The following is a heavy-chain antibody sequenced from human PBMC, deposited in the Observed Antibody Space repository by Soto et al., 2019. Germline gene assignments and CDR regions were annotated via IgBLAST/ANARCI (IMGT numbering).Heavy chain of an antibody. CDR2: LDTGNGNT. V-gene: IGHV1-3*04. CDR1: GYAFTSYA. D-gene: IGHD3-22*01. J-gene: IGHJ4*02. CDR3: AKERAHFDGSGLD. Sequence: QVQVVQSGAEVKKPGASVKVSCKASGYAFTSYAMPWVRQAPGQGLEWMGWLDTGNGNTKYSQKFQDRISITRDTAAWTAYMELNKLRSGDTAVYYCAKERAHFDGSGLDWGQGTLVTVSS.